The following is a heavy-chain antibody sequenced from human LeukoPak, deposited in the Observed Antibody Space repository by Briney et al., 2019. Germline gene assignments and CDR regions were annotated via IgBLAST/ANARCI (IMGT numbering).Heavy chain of an antibody. J-gene: IGHJ4*02. Sequence: GGSLRLSCAASGFTFDDCAMHWVRQVPGKGLEWVSGISWNSGDIGYADSVKGRFTISRDNAKNSLFLQMNSLRTEDTAFYYCAKVRGYSYGYFDYWGQGILVTVSS. V-gene: IGHV3-9*01. CDR2: ISWNSGDI. D-gene: IGHD5-18*01. CDR1: GFTFDDCA. CDR3: AKVRGYSYGYFDY.